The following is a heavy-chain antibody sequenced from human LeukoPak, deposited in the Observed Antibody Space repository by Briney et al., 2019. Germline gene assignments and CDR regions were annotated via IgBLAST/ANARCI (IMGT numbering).Heavy chain of an antibody. CDR3: AREITRGVIAAAGFDP. Sequence: ASVKVSCKASGYTFTSYGISWVRQAPGQGLEWMGWISAYNGNTNYAQKLQGRVTMTTDTSTSTAYMELRSLRSDDTAVYYCAREITRGVIAAAGFDPWGQGTLVTVSS. CDR1: GYTFTSYG. CDR2: ISAYNGNT. V-gene: IGHV1-18*01. J-gene: IGHJ5*02. D-gene: IGHD6-13*01.